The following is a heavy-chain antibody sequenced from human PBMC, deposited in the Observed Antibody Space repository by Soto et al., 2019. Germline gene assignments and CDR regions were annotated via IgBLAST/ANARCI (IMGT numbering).Heavy chain of an antibody. Sequence: EVQLVESGGGLVKPGGSLRLSCAASGFTFSSYSMNWVRQAPGKGLEWVSSISSSSSYIYYADSVKGRFTITRDNAKNSLYLQMNSLRAEDTAVYYCARGDYYYDSSGYYSFVYFDYWGQGTLVTVSS. J-gene: IGHJ4*02. CDR1: GFTFSSYS. V-gene: IGHV3-21*01. CDR2: ISSSSSYI. D-gene: IGHD3-22*01. CDR3: ARGDYYYDSSGYYSFVYFDY.